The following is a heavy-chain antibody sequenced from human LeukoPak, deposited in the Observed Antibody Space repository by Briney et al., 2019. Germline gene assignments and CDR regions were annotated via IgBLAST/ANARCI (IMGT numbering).Heavy chain of an antibody. Sequence: GASVKVSSKASGYTFTSYDINWVRQATGQGLEWMGWMNPNSGNTGYAQKFQGRVTMTRNTSISTAYMELSSLRSEDTAVYYCARGGAYSELDYYYGMDVWGQGTTVTVSS. CDR3: ARGGAYSELDYYYGMDV. CDR2: MNPNSGNT. CDR1: GYTFTSYD. J-gene: IGHJ6*02. V-gene: IGHV1-8*01. D-gene: IGHD2-21*01.